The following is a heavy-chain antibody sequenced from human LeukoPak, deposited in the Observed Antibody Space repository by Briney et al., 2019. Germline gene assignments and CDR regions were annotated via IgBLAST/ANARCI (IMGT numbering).Heavy chain of an antibody. D-gene: IGHD3-22*01. Sequence: PGGSLRLSCAASGFTFSDYSMDWVRQTPGGGLEWVSYISDTGHAIYYADSVKGRFIISRDNSKSTLYLQMNSLRAEDTAVYYCARARGVSTGYRPIDYWGQGTLVTVSS. CDR3: ARARGVSTGYRPIDY. CDR2: ISDTGHAI. V-gene: IGHV3-48*01. J-gene: IGHJ4*02. CDR1: GFTFSDYS.